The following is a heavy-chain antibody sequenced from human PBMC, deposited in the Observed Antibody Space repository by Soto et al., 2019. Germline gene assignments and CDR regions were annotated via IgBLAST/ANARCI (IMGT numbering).Heavy chain of an antibody. V-gene: IGHV1-18*04. Sequence: ASVKVSCKASGYTFTSYGISWVRQAPGQGLEWMGWISAYNGNTNYAQKLQGRVTMTTDTSTSTAYMELRSLRSDDTAVYYCAIYYDRLGAFDLWGQRTLVTVSS. D-gene: IGHD3-22*01. CDR2: ISAYNGNT. J-gene: IGHJ3*01. CDR1: GYTFTSYG. CDR3: AIYYDRLGAFDL.